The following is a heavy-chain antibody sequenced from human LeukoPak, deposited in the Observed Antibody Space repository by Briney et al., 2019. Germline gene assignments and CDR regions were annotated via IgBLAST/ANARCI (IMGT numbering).Heavy chain of an antibody. CDR1: GYTFTGYY. CDR2: INPNSGGT. CDR3: ARSLYDSNWFDP. J-gene: IGHJ5*02. V-gene: IGHV1-2*02. D-gene: IGHD3-22*01. Sequence: ASVKVSCKASGYTFTGYYMHWVRQAPGQGLEWMGWINPNSGGTNYAQKFQGRVTMTRDTSISTAYMELSRLRSEDTAVYYCARSLYDSNWFDPWGQGTLVTVSS.